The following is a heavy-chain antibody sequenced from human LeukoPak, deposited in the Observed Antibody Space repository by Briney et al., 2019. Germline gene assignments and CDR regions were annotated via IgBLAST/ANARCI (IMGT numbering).Heavy chain of an antibody. Sequence: SETLSLTCTVSGGSIVSGYNYWSWIRQPGGKGLEWIGRIYTSGTTNYNPSLKSRVTISQDTSNNQFSLKLRSVTAADTAVYYCAKSGCSSSTCPGFLWGQGTLVTVSS. CDR1: GGSIVSGYNY. CDR3: AKSGCSSSTCPGFL. V-gene: IGHV4-61*02. CDR2: IYTSGTT. D-gene: IGHD2-2*01. J-gene: IGHJ4*02.